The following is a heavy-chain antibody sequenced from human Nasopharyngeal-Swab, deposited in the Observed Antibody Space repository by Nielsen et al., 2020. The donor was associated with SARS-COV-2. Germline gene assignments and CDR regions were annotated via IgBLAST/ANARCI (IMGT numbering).Heavy chain of an antibody. Sequence: SETLSLTCTVSGGSISSYYWSWIRQPPGKGLEWIGYIYYSGSTNYNPSLKSRVTISVDTSKNQFSLKLSSVTAADTAVYYCARLKSLGMDAWGQGTTVTVSS. V-gene: IGHV4-59*08. CDR3: ARLKSLGMDA. CDR1: GGSISSYY. CDR2: IYYSGST. J-gene: IGHJ6*02.